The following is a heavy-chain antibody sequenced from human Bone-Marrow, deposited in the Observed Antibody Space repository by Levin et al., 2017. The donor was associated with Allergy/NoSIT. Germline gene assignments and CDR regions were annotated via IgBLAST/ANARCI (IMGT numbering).Heavy chain of an antibody. V-gene: IGHV1-69*13. Sequence: ASVKVSCKASGGTFSSYAISWVRQAPGQGLEWMGGIIPIFGTANYAQKFQGRVTITADESTSTAYMELSSLRSEDTAVYYCARGYCSGGSCLRGAFDIWGQGTMVTVSS. J-gene: IGHJ3*02. CDR2: IIPIFGTA. CDR3: ARGYCSGGSCLRGAFDI. D-gene: IGHD2-15*01. CDR1: GGTFSSYA.